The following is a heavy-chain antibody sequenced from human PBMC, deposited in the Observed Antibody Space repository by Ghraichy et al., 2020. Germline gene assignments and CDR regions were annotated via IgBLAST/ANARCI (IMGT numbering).Heavy chain of an antibody. D-gene: IGHD1-26*01. CDR1: GFSLSTSGVG. V-gene: IGHV2-5*02. CDR2: IYWDDDK. J-gene: IGHJ6*02. Sequence: SGPTLVKPTQTLTLTCTFSGFSLSTSGVGVGWIRKPPGKALEWLALIYWDDDKRYSPSLKSRLTLTKDTSKNQVVLTMTNMDPVETATYYCAHRGRSGSYYYYYGVDVWGQGTPVTVSS. CDR3: AHRGRSGSYYYYYGVDV.